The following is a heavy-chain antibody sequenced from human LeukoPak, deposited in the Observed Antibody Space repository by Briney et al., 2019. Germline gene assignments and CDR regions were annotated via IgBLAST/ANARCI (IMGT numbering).Heavy chain of an antibody. CDR2: IYTSGST. J-gene: IGHJ6*03. CDR1: GGSISSYY. CDR3: ASSPPLVIIEDYYYCYMDV. D-gene: IGHD3-9*01. V-gene: IGHV4-4*07. Sequence: SETLSLTCTVSGGSISSYYWSWMRQPAGKGLEWIGRIYTSGSTNYNPSLKSRVTMSVDTSKNQFSLRLSSVTAADTAVYYCASSPPLVIIEDYYYCYMDVWGKGTTVTVSS.